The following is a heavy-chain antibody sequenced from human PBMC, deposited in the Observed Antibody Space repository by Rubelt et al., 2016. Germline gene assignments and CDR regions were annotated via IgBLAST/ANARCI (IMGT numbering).Heavy chain of an antibody. Sequence: QVQLVQSGAEVKKPGSSVKVSCKASGGTFRSYAISWVRQAPGQGLEWMGWISAYNGNTNYAQKLQGRVTMTTDTSTSTAYMELRSLRSDDTAVYYCARVMITFGGVIEVGWFDPWGQGTLVTVSS. CDR2: ISAYNGNT. J-gene: IGHJ5*02. D-gene: IGHD3-16*02. CDR3: ARVMITFGGVIEVGWFDP. V-gene: IGHV1-18*01. CDR1: GGTFRSYA.